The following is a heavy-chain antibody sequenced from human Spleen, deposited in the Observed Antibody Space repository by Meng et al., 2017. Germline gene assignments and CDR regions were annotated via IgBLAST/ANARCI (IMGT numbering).Heavy chain of an antibody. Sequence: GESLKISCAASGFTFSSYAMSWVRQTPGKGLEWVAAISGSGGSTYYADSVKGRFTISRDSSKNTLYLQMNSLRAEDTAVYYCAIRALSSTYWAFDIWGQGTMVTVSS. V-gene: IGHV3-23*01. J-gene: IGHJ3*02. CDR3: AIRALSSTYWAFDI. D-gene: IGHD2/OR15-2a*01. CDR1: GFTFSSYA. CDR2: ISGSGGST.